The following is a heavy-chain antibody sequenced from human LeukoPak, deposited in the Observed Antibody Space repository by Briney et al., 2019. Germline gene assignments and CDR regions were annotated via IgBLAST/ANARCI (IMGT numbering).Heavy chain of an antibody. Sequence: PGGSLRLSCAASGFTFSSYWMHWVRQAPGKGLVWVSRINSDGSSTSYADSVKGRFTISRDNAKNTLYLQMNSLRAEDTALYFCAYEGGFGDPIDYWGQGTLVTVSS. J-gene: IGHJ4*02. V-gene: IGHV3-74*01. D-gene: IGHD3-10*01. CDR1: GFTFSSYW. CDR2: INSDGSST. CDR3: AYEGGFGDPIDY.